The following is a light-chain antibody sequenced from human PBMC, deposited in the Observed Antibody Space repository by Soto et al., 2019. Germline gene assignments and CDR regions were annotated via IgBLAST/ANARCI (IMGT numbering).Light chain of an antibody. V-gene: IGKV3-20*01. CDR2: GAS. Sequence: EIVLTQSPGTLSLSPGERATLSCRASQSVTRSHLAWYQQKTGQAPRLLIYGASSRATDIPDRFSGSGSGTDFTLTISRLEPEDFAVYYCQQYGSSPLTFGGGTKVEIK. CDR1: QSVTRSH. CDR3: QQYGSSPLT. J-gene: IGKJ4*01.